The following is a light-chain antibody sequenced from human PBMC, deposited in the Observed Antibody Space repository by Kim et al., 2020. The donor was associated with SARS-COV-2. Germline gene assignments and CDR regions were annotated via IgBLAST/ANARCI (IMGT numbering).Light chain of an antibody. V-gene: IGLV2-8*01. CDR3: ISYAGSNNLV. J-gene: IGLJ2*01. CDR1: SSDVGSYNY. Sequence: GQSVTISCTGTSSDVGSYNYVSWYQQHPGKAPKLIIYEVSKRPAGVPDRFSGSKSGNTASLTVSGLQAEDEADYYCISYAGSNNLVFGGGTQLTVL. CDR2: EVS.